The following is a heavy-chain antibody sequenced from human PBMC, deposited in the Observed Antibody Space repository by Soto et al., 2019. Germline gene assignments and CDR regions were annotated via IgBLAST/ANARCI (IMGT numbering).Heavy chain of an antibody. CDR3: ARGAGTYYYYCMDV. J-gene: IGHJ6*02. CDR2: ISSSSSAI. D-gene: IGHD6-19*01. CDR1: GFTFSRYI. Sequence: PGGSLRLSCSASGFTFSRYIMNWVRQAPGKGLEWVSYISSSSSAIYYADSVKGRFTISRDNAKNSLYLQMNSLRDEDTDVYYCARGAGTYYYYCMDVWGQGTTVTVSS. V-gene: IGHV3-48*02.